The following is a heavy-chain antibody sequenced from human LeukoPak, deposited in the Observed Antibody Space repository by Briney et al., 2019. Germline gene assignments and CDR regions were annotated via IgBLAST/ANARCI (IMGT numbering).Heavy chain of an antibody. CDR2: IYPGCSGP. Sequence: GESLKLSCKVSGYSFTSYCIGWVRQMPGKGLEWIGIIYPGCSGPTYSPSFQGQVTISVDKSINTAYLQWSSLQASDTAMYYCGMSGDRVPLQDDVFDVWGQGTMVTVST. CDR1: GYSFTSYC. D-gene: IGHD1-26*01. V-gene: IGHV5-51*01. J-gene: IGHJ3*01. CDR3: GMSGDRVPLQDDVFDV.